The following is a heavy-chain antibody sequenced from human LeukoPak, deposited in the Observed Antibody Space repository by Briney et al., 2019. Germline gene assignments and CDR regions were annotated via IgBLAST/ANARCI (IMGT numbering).Heavy chain of an antibody. CDR1: GFTFSSYS. Sequence: GGSLRLSCAASGFTFSSYSMNWVRQAPGKGLEWVSSISSSSSYIYYADSVKGRFTISRDNAKNSLYLQMNSLRAEDTAVYYCARDQSGSGSYPDYWGQGTLVTVSS. V-gene: IGHV3-21*01. CDR3: ARDQSGSGSYPDY. D-gene: IGHD3-10*01. J-gene: IGHJ4*02. CDR2: ISSSSSYI.